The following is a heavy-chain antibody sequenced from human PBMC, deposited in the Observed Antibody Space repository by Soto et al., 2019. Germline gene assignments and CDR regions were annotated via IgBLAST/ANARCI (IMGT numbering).Heavy chain of an antibody. CDR3: ARDPIPYCGGDCYSEDNWFDP. CDR1: GYTFTSYD. CDR2: MNPNSGNT. V-gene: IGHV1-8*01. J-gene: IGHJ5*02. Sequence: QVQLVQSGAEVKKPGASVKVSCKASGYTFTSYDINWVRQATGQGLEWMGWMNPNSGNTGYAQKFQGRVTMTRNTSISTAYMELSSLRSEDTAVYYCARDPIPYCGGDCYSEDNWFDPWGQGTLVTVSS. D-gene: IGHD2-21*02.